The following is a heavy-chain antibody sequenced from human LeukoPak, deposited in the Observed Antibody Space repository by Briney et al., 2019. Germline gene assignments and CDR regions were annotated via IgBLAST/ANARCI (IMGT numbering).Heavy chain of an antibody. D-gene: IGHD2-2*01. CDR2: INPNNGGT. J-gene: IGHJ6*02. V-gene: IGHV1-2*02. Sequence: ASVKVSCKASGDTFTDYYMHWVRQAPGQGLEWMGWINPNNGGTTYAQNFQGRVTMTSYTSISTAYMELSRLRSDDSAIYYCTRDHCSFANCYEDYYYGMDVWGQGTTVTVSS. CDR3: TRDHCSFANCYEDYYYGMDV. CDR1: GDTFTDYY.